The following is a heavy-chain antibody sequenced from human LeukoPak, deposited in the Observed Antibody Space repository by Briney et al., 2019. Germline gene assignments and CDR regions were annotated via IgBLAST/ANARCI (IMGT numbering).Heavy chain of an antibody. V-gene: IGHV3-21*01. CDR2: ISSSSSYI. CDR1: GFTFSTYS. CDR3: ARDSDSSGYPPSSFDY. Sequence: PGGSLRLSCAASGFTFSTYSMNWVRQAPGKGLEWVSSISSSSSYIYYADSVKGRFTISRDNAKNSLYLQMNSLRAEDTAVYYCARDSDSSGYPPSSFDYWGQGTLVTVSS. D-gene: IGHD3-22*01. J-gene: IGHJ4*02.